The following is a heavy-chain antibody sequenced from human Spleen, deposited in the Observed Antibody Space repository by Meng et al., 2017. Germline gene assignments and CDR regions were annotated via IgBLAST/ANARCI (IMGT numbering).Heavy chain of an antibody. CDR2: IYYSGST. J-gene: IGHJ4*02. CDR3: ARGSSSGWYWKVLEYYFDY. V-gene: IGHV4-39*07. D-gene: IGHD6-19*01. Sequence: SETLSLTCTVSGGSISSSSYYWGWIRQPPGKGLEWIGSIYYSGSTYYNPSLKSRVTISVDTSKNQFSLKLSSVTAADTAVYYCARGSSSGWYWKVLEYYFDYWGQGTLVTVSS. CDR1: GGSISSSSYY.